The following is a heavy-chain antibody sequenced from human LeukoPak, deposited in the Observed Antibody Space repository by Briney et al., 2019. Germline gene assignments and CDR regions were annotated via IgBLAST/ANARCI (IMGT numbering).Heavy chain of an antibody. CDR3: ARAAGGYSTSRFDY. Sequence: GGSLRLSCAASGFTFSSYAMHWVRQAPGKGLEWVAVISYDGSNKYYADSVKGRFTISRDNFKNTLYLQMNSLRAEDTAVYYCARAAGGYSTSRFDYWGQGTLVTVSS. CDR2: ISYDGSNK. J-gene: IGHJ4*02. D-gene: IGHD5-12*01. CDR1: GFTFSSYA. V-gene: IGHV3-30-3*01.